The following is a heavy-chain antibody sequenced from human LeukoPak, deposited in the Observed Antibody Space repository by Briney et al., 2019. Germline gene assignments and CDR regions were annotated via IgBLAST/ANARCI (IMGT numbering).Heavy chain of an antibody. Sequence: GASVKVSCKASGYTFTSYGISWVRQAPGQGLEWMGWISAYSGGTNYAQKFQGRVTMTRDTSISTAYMELSRLRSDDTAVYYCARDLRNWSGFSDYMDVWGKGTTVTVSS. V-gene: IGHV1-2*02. J-gene: IGHJ6*03. CDR3: ARDLRNWSGFSDYMDV. D-gene: IGHD3-3*01. CDR1: GYTFTSYG. CDR2: ISAYSGGT.